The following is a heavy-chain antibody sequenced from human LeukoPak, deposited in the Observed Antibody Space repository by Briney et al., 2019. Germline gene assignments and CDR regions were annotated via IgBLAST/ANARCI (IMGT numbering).Heavy chain of an antibody. CDR3: ASATSGSYVQRFDY. J-gene: IGHJ4*02. D-gene: IGHD1-26*01. Sequence: ASVKVSCKASEGTFSSYAISWVRQAPGQGLEWMGGIIPIFGTANYAQKFQGRVTITADESTSTAYMELSSLRSEDTAVYYCASATSGSYVQRFDYWGQGTLVTVSS. CDR2: IIPIFGTA. CDR1: EGTFSSYA. V-gene: IGHV1-69*01.